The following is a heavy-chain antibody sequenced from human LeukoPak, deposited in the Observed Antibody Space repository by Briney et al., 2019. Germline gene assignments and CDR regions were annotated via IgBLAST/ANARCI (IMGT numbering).Heavy chain of an antibody. CDR1: DGSFSSSNYY. D-gene: IGHD3-3*02. V-gene: IGHV4-39*07. Sequence: SETLSLTCTVSDGSFSSSNYYWGWLRQPPGMGLEWLGTIYYSGSTYYIPSLKSRLTISIDTSKNQFSLKLSSVTAADTAVYYCARAFYPGYYSYMAVWGKGTTVTVSS. CDR2: IYYSGST. CDR3: ARAFYPGYYSYMAV. J-gene: IGHJ6*03.